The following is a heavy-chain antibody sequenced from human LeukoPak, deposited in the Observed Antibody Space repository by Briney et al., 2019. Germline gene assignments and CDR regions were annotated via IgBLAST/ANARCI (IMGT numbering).Heavy chain of an antibody. J-gene: IGHJ4*02. D-gene: IGHD6-13*01. CDR3: ARATAAGRRLDY. CDR1: GYTLTSYY. V-gene: IGHV1-46*01. Sequence: GASVRVSCKASGYTLTSYYMHWVRQGPGQGLEWMAMINPSGGSTTYAQKFQGRVTMTRDTSTSTVYMELSSLRSDDTAVYYCARATAAGRRLDYWGQGTLVTVSS. CDR2: INPSGGST.